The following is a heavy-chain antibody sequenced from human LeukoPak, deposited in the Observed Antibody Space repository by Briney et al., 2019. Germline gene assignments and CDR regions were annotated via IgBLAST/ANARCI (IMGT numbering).Heavy chain of an antibody. J-gene: IGHJ5*02. CDR3: ARVLTMVRGANSGWFDP. CDR1: GGSISSYY. CDR2: IYYSGST. Sequence: SETLSLTCTVSGGSISSYYWSWIRQPPGKGLEWIGYIYYSGSTNYNPSLKSRVTISVDTSKNQFSLKLSSVTAADTAVYYCARVLTMVRGANSGWFDPWGQGTLVTVSS. D-gene: IGHD3-10*01. V-gene: IGHV4-59*01.